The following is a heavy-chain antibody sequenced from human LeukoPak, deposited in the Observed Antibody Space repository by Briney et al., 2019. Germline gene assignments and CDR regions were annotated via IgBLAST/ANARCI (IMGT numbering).Heavy chain of an antibody. CDR1: GFTFSSYE. D-gene: IGHD6-19*01. Sequence: PGGSLRLSCAASGFTFSSYEMNWVRQAPGKGLEWVSYISSSGSTIYDADSVKGRFTISRDNAKNSLYLQMNSLRAEDTAVYYCARESGWDAFDIWGQGTTVTVSS. V-gene: IGHV3-48*03. CDR2: ISSSGSTI. J-gene: IGHJ3*02. CDR3: ARESGWDAFDI.